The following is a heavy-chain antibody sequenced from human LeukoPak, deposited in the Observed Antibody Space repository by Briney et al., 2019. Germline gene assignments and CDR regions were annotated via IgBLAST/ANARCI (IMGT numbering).Heavy chain of an antibody. V-gene: IGHV3-33*06. J-gene: IGHJ6*03. Sequence: GGSLRLSCAPSGFTFSSYGTHWVRQAPGKGLEWVAVIWYDGSNKYYADSVKGRFTISRDNSKNTLYLKMNSLRAEDTAVYYCAKINYGDYGKINYYYYYYMDVWGKGTTVTVSS. CDR3: AKINYGDYGKINYYYYYYMDV. CDR2: IWYDGSNK. CDR1: GFTFSSYG. D-gene: IGHD4-17*01.